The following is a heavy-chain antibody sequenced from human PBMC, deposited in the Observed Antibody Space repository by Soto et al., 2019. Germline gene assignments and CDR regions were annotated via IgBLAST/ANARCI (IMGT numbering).Heavy chain of an antibody. D-gene: IGHD6-13*01. V-gene: IGHV1-2*02. CDR1: GYTFTDYY. CDR3: ARAVGREGSSWYRGGLDA. Sequence: QVQLVQSEAEVKKSGASVKVSCKAAGYTFTDYYLHWVRQVPGQGLEWVGWINPDTGGTDYAEKFQDRVTLTRDTSIRTAHMDLTRLISDDTGGYYCARAVGREGSSWYRGGLDAWGQGTLVTVSS. CDR2: INPDTGGT. J-gene: IGHJ5*02.